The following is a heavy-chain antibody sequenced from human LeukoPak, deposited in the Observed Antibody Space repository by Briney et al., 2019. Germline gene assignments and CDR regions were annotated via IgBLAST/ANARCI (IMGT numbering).Heavy chain of an antibody. CDR2: INPNSGGT. Sequence: ASVTLSCKASGYTFTGYYMHWVRQAPGQGLEWMGWINPNSGGTNYAQKFQGRVTMTRDTSISTAYMQMSRLRSDDTAVYYCARHDTAMGPIDYWGQGTLVTVSS. CDR1: GYTFTGYY. V-gene: IGHV1-2*02. D-gene: IGHD5-18*01. CDR3: ARHDTAMGPIDY. J-gene: IGHJ4*02.